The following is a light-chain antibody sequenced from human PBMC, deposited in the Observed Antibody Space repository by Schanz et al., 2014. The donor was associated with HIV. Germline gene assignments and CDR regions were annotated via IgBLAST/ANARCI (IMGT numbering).Light chain of an antibody. CDR1: AFNIGHYS. CDR2: DNN. V-gene: IGLV1-51*01. CDR3: GTVDKISSVRV. J-gene: IGLJ1*01. Sequence: QSVLTQPPSVSAAPGQRVTISCSGSAFNIGHYSVSWYQQFPGTVPKLLIYDNNERPSDIPDRFSGSKTGTSATLGITGLQTGDEADYYCGTVDKISSVRVFGTGTKLTVL.